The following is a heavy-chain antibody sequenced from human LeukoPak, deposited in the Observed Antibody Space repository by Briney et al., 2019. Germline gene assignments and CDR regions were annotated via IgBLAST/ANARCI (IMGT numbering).Heavy chain of an antibody. V-gene: IGHV3-53*01. CDR3: ARGGKSAFYYGKDV. Sequence: GGSLRLSCAASGFTVSSNYMSWVRQAPGKGLEWVSVIYSGGSTYYADSVKGRFTISRDNSKNTLYLQMNSLRAEDTAAYYCARGGKSAFYYGKDVWGQGTTVTVSS. CDR1: GFTVSSNY. D-gene: IGHD5-12*01. CDR2: IYSGGST. J-gene: IGHJ6*02.